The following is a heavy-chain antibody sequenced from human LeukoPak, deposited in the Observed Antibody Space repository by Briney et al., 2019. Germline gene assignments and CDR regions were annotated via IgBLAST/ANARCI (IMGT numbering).Heavy chain of an antibody. CDR1: GFTFDDYA. Sequence: GGSLRLSCAASGFTFDDYAMHWVRQAPGKGLEWVSGISWDSGSIGYADSVKGRFTISRDNAKNSLYLQMNSLRAEDTAVYYCARQGDDYWGHGTLVTASS. D-gene: IGHD3-16*01. J-gene: IGHJ4*01. V-gene: IGHV3-9*01. CDR2: ISWDSGSI. CDR3: ARQGDDY.